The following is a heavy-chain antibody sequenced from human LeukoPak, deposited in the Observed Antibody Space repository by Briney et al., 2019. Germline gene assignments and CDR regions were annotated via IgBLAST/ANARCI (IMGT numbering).Heavy chain of an antibody. V-gene: IGHV1-3*01. Sequence: ASVKVSCKTSGYTFTNYAMHWVCQAPGQRLEWMGWINGGKGDTKCSQKFQGRVTFTRDTSASTVYMELSSLTFEDTAVYYCARDSRGSGSYQGVDVWGKGTTVTVSS. J-gene: IGHJ6*04. CDR1: GYTFTNYA. CDR2: INGGKGDT. D-gene: IGHD3-10*01. CDR3: ARDSRGSGSYQGVDV.